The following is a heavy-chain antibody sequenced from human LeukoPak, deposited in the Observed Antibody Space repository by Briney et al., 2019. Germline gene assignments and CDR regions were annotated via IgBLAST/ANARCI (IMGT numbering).Heavy chain of an antibody. CDR3: ARQEGKVAASNWFEP. J-gene: IGHJ5*02. Sequence: PSETLSLTRTVSGGSMSRYYWNWMRQTPGKGLEWIGFLYYSGSDSGRTTYNPSLESRVTISIDTSKNEFSLRLNSVTAADTAVYYCARQEGKVAASNWFEPWGQGTLVSVSS. CDR1: GGSMSRYY. V-gene: IGHV4-59*08. D-gene: IGHD2-15*01. CDR2: LYYSGSDSGRT.